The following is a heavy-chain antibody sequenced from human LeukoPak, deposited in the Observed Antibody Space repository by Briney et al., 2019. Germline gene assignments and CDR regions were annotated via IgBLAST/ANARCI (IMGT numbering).Heavy chain of an antibody. V-gene: IGHV3-74*01. CDR1: GFTFSSYW. CDR3: ARAPAGDPGDY. J-gene: IGHJ4*02. Sequence: GGSLRLSCAASGFTFSSYWMHWVRQAPGKGLVWVSRINSDGSSTSYADSVKGRFTISRDNAKNTLYLQMNSLRAEDTAVYYCARAPAGDPGDYWGQGTLVTVSS. D-gene: IGHD4-17*01. CDR2: INSDGSST.